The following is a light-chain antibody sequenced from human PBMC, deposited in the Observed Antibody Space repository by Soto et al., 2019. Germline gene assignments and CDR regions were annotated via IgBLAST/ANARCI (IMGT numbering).Light chain of an antibody. J-gene: IGLJ2*01. Sequence: QAVVTQPPSVSGTPGQRVTISCSGSSSNIETNLVHWYQHLPGASPRLLIYNNDQRPSGVPDRFSASKSGPSASLPISWLLSEDEDDYYCTATYARLTGPVFGGGTKLTVL. V-gene: IGLV1-47*02. CDR3: TATYARLTGPV. CDR2: NND. CDR1: SSNIETNL.